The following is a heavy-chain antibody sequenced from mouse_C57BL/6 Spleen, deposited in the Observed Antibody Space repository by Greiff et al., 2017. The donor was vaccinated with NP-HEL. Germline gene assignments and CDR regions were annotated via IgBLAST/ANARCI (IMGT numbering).Heavy chain of an antibody. CDR2: ISSGSSTI. J-gene: IGHJ3*01. D-gene: IGHD2-1*01. CDR1: GFTFSDYG. Sequence: DVKLVESGGGLVKPGGSLKLSCAASGFTFSDYGMHWVRQAPEKGLEWVAYISSGSSTIYYADTVKGRFTISRDNAKNTLFLQMTSLRSEDTAMYYCARDGNYWFAYWGQGTLVTVSA. CDR3: ARDGNYWFAY. V-gene: IGHV5-17*01.